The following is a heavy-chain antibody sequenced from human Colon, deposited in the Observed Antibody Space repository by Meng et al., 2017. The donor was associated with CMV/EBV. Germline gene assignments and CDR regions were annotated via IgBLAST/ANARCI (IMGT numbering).Heavy chain of an antibody. J-gene: IGHJ4*02. V-gene: IGHV3-23*01. CDR2: ISSSGSYT. Sequence: EVNLLESGGGLVLPGGSLRFSYAASGFTFSNDGMNWVRQAPGRGLEWVSSISSSGSYTYYADSVHVRFTISNDNSKNTLYVQMNSLRADDTAIYYYTKVRFDDGSGYRSPPDYRGQGPLVTVSS. D-gene: IGHD3-22*01. CDR1: GFTFSNDG. CDR3: TKVRFDDGSGYRSPPDY.